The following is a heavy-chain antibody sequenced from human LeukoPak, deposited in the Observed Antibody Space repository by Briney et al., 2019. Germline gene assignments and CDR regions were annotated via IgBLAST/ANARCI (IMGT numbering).Heavy chain of an antibody. CDR1: GYTFTGYY. CDR3: ARDPDYGSGSYHFYYFDH. D-gene: IGHD3-10*01. CDR2: IKPNGGGA. J-gene: IGHJ4*02. Sequence: ASVKVSCKASGYTFTGYYMHWVRQAPGQGLEWMRWIKPNGGGANFAQKFQGRVTMTRDTSISTAYMELSRLRSDDTAVYYCARDPDYGSGSYHFYYFDHWGQGTLVTVSS. V-gene: IGHV1-2*02.